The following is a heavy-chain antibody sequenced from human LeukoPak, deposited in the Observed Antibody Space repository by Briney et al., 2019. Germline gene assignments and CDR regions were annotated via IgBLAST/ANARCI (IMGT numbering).Heavy chain of an antibody. Sequence: GGSLRLSCAASGFIFSNYGMHWVRQTPGKGLEWVTFIKSDGSEKDYADSVKGRFTISRDNSKSTLYLRMNSLRAEDMALYHCVKEVSFGEMGGDIWGQGTLVTVSS. D-gene: IGHD3-16*01. CDR1: GFIFSNYG. V-gene: IGHV3-30*02. J-gene: IGHJ4*02. CDR3: VKEVSFGEMGGDI. CDR2: IKSDGSEK.